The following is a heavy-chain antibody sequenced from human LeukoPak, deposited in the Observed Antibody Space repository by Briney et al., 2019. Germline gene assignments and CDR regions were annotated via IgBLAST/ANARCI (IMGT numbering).Heavy chain of an antibody. CDR1: GYTFTGYY. D-gene: IGHD2-2*01. V-gene: IGHV1-2*02. J-gene: IGHJ3*02. CDR2: INPNSGGT. CDR3: ARDRGWEYQLLIDAFDI. Sequence: ASVKVFCKASGYTFTGYYMHWVRQAPGQGLEWMGWINPNSGGTNYAQKFQGRVTMTRDTSISTAYMELSRLRSDDTAVYYCARDRGWEYQLLIDAFDIWGQGTMVTVSS.